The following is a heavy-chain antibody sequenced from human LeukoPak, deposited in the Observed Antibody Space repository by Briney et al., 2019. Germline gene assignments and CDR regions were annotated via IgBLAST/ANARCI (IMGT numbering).Heavy chain of an antibody. Sequence: PSETLSLTCAVYGGSFSGYYWSWIRQPPGKGLEWIGEINHSGSTNYNPSLKSRVTISVDTSKNQFSLKLSSVTAADTAVYYCARGLVTGDDFWSGYSYYFDYWGQGTLVTVSS. V-gene: IGHV4-34*01. CDR3: ARGLVTGDDFWSGYSYYFDY. CDR1: GGSFSGYY. CDR2: INHSGST. J-gene: IGHJ4*02. D-gene: IGHD3-3*01.